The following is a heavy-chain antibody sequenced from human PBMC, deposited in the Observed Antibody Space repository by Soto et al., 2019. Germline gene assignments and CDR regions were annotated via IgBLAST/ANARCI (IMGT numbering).Heavy chain of an antibody. J-gene: IGHJ6*02. CDR3: AYSYGYAGGRDV. V-gene: IGHV1-46*01. D-gene: IGHD5-18*01. CDR1: GYTFTSYY. Sequence: QVQLVQSGAEVKKPGASVKVSCKASGYTFTSYYMHWVRQAPGQGLEWMGIINPSGGITSYAQKFQGRVTMTRDTSTSTVYMELSSLRSEDTAVYYCAYSYGYAGGRDVWGQGTTVTVSS. CDR2: INPSGGIT.